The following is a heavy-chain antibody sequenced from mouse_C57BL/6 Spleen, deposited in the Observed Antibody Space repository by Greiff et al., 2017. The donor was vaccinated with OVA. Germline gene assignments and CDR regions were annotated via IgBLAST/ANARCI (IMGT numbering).Heavy chain of an antibody. V-gene: IGHV1-69*01. CDR1: GYTFTSYW. J-gene: IGHJ3*01. Sequence: QVQLQQPGAELVMPGASVKLSCKASGYTFTSYWMHWVKQRPGQGLEWIGEIDPSDSYTNYNQKFKGKSTLTVDKSSSTAYMQLSSLTSEDSAVYDCARGGVTTVVAEAYWGQGTLVTVSA. D-gene: IGHD1-1*01. CDR2: IDPSDSYT. CDR3: ARGGVTTVVAEAY.